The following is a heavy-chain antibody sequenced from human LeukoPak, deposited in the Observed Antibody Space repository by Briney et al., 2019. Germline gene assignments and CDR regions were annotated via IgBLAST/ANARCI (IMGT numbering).Heavy chain of an antibody. CDR2: ISYDGNTI. J-gene: IGHJ4*02. CDR3: ARSGGLQKFDY. V-gene: IGHV3-30-3*01. Sequence: GGSLRLSCAASGFTFSNYALHWVRQAPGKGLQWVAVISYDGNTIHYADSVKGRFIISRDTSKNTLYLQMNSLRAEDTAVYYCARSGGLQKFDYWGQGTLVTVSS. CDR1: GFTFSNYA. D-gene: IGHD4-11*01.